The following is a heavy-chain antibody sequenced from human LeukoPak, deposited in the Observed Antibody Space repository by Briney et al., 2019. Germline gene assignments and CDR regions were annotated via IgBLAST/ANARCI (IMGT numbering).Heavy chain of an antibody. Sequence: GASVKVSCKASGYTFTSYDINWVRQATGQGLEWMGWMNPDSGNTGYAQKFQGRVTMTRNTSISTAYMELSSLRSEDTAVYYCARAAKTFSITIFGVGATGPQYYFDYWGQGTLVTVSS. V-gene: IGHV1-8*01. J-gene: IGHJ4*02. D-gene: IGHD3-3*01. CDR2: MNPDSGNT. CDR3: ARAAKTFSITIFGVGATGPQYYFDY. CDR1: GYTFTSYD.